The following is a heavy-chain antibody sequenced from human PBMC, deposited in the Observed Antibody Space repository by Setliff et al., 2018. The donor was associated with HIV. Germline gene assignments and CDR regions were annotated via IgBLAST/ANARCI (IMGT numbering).Heavy chain of an antibody. CDR1: GSSISSNYY. CDR3: ARIGSGWSVGWFDP. V-gene: IGHV4-38-2*02. J-gene: IGHJ5*02. Sequence: SETLSLTCTVSGSSISSNYYWAWIRQAPGKGLEWIGCIDASANTYYIPSLESRATISIDTSKNQLSLKLRSVTAADTAVYYCARIGSGWSVGWFDPWGQGTLVTVSS. D-gene: IGHD6-13*01. CDR2: IDASANT.